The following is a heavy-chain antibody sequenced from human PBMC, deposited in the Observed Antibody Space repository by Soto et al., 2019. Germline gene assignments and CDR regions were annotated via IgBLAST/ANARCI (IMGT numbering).Heavy chain of an antibody. CDR1: GGTFSDYA. Sequence: QVQLVQSGAEMRKPGSSLRVSCKDSGGTFSDYAFSWGRQAPGQGLEWMGGIVPRFGSPNYAQKFGGRVTITADTSSSTVYRALSILRFDDTAVYFCARARLQLRLSKYSFNSMDGWGPGTTIIVSS. V-gene: IGHV1-69*06. CDR2: IVPRFGSP. J-gene: IGHJ6*02. CDR3: ARARLQLRLSKYSFNSMDG. D-gene: IGHD3-3*01.